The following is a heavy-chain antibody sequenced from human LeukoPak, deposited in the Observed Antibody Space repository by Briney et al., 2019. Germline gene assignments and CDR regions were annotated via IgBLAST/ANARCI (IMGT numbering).Heavy chain of an antibody. V-gene: IGHV5-51*01. CDR1: GYSFPTYW. Sequence: GESPKISCKVSGYSFPTYWIGWVRQMPGKGLEWMGIISPDDSDTTYSPSFRGQVTISADKSISTAYLQWSSLKASDTAIYYCARRSYDFWSGYFDYWGQGTLVTVSS. J-gene: IGHJ4*01. CDR3: ARRSYDFWSGYFDY. D-gene: IGHD3-3*01. CDR2: ISPDDSDT.